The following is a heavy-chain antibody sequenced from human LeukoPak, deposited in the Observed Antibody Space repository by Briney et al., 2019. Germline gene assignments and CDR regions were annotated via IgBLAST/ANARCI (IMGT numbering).Heavy chain of an antibody. CDR3: ARVIGDFWSGRYYFDY. V-gene: IGHV1-69*05. Sequence: SVKVSCEASGGTFSSYAISWVRQAPGQGLEWMGGIIPIFGTANYAQKFQGRVTITTDESTSTAYMELSSLRSEDTAVYYCARVIGDFWSGRYYFDYWGQGTLVTVSS. CDR1: GGTFSSYA. J-gene: IGHJ4*02. D-gene: IGHD3-3*01. CDR2: IIPIFGTA.